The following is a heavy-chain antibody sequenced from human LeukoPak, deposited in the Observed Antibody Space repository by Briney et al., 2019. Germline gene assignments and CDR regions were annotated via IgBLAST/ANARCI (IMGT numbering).Heavy chain of an antibody. CDR1: GFTFSTFA. J-gene: IGHJ4*02. CDR2: TFPSGGEI. D-gene: IGHD2-8*02. CDR3: ATYRQVLLPFES. V-gene: IGHV3-23*01. Sequence: GGSLRLSCEASGFTFSTFAMIWVRQPPGKGLEWVSSTFPSGGEIHYADSVRGRFTISRDNSKSTLSLQMNSLRAEDTAIYYCATYRQVLLPFESWGQGTLVTVSS.